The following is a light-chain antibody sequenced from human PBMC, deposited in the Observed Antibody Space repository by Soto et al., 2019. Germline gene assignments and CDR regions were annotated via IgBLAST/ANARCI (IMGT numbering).Light chain of an antibody. CDR1: SSDVGGYDY. V-gene: IGLV2-11*01. Sequence: QSALTQPRSVSGSPGQSVTISCTGTSSDVGGYDYVSWYQQHPGKAPKLMIYDVNTRPSGVPDRFSGSKSGSTASLTISGLQAEDEADYYCSSYAGSSTWVFGGGTKVTVL. CDR2: DVN. CDR3: SSYAGSSTWV. J-gene: IGLJ3*02.